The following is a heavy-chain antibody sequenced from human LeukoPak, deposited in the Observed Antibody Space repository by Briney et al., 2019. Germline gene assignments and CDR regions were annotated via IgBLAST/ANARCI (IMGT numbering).Heavy chain of an antibody. J-gene: IGHJ4*02. CDR3: AKRRGGYFDH. D-gene: IGHD3-10*01. CDR1: GFTLSSHP. CDR2: TSGSGGST. Sequence: GGPLRVSCAASGFTLSSHPMSCVPQAPEKGLEGVSGTSGSGGSTYYADSVKGRLTISRDNSKITLYLQMNSLRAEDTAVYYCAKRRGGYFDHWGQGTLVTVSS. V-gene: IGHV3-23*01.